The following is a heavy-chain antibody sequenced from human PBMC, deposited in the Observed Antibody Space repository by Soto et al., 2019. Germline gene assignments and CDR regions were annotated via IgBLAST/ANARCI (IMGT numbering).Heavy chain of an antibody. CDR3: ARHVDSGWYSPSLLF. CDR1: GGSISTENW. CDR2: IYHGGGA. D-gene: IGHD6-19*01. V-gene: IGHV4-4*02. J-gene: IGHJ4*02. Sequence: SETLSLTCAVSGGSISTENWWSWVRQPPGTGLEWIGEIYHGGGARYNPSLRRRVTISVDKSKNQFSLNLSSVTAADTAVYYCARHVDSGWYSPSLLFWGQGTLDTVSS.